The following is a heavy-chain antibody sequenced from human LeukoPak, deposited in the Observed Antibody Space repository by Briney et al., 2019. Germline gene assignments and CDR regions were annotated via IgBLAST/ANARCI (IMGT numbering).Heavy chain of an antibody. D-gene: IGHD5-24*01. J-gene: IGHJ4*02. CDR1: GFTFSVYA. CDR2: ITVGGTT. V-gene: IGHV3-23*01. Sequence: GGSLTLSCAASGFTFSVYAMTWVRQAPGKGLEWVSVITVGGTTYYLDSVKGRFTISRDNSKNTLYLQMNSLRSEDTAVYYCAKHRGDAYNALDYWGQGTLVTVSS. CDR3: AKHRGDAYNALDY.